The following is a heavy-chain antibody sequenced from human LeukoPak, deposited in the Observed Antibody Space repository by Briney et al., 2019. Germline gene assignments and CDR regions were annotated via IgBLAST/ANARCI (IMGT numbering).Heavy chain of an antibody. V-gene: IGHV4-31*02. J-gene: IGHJ4*02. CDR3: ASSQPGRRGFDY. Sequence: GKGLEWIGYIYYSGSTYYNPSLKSRVTISVDTSKNQFSPKLSSVTAADTAVYYCASSQPGRRGFDYWGQGTLVTVSS. CDR2: IYYSGST. D-gene: IGHD1-14*01.